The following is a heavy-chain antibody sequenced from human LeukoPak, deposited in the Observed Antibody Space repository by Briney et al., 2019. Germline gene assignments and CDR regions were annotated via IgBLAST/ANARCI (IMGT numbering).Heavy chain of an antibody. CDR2: IYYSGST. J-gene: IGHJ3*02. V-gene: IGHV4-59*01. CDR3: ARRVAGESRAFDI. CDR1: GGSISSYY. Sequence: SETLSLTCTVSGGSISSYYWSWIRQPPGKGLEWIGYIYYSGSTNYNPSLKSRVTISLDTSKNQFSLKLSSLTAADTAVYYCARRVAGESRAFDIWGQGTMVTVSS. D-gene: IGHD3-10*01.